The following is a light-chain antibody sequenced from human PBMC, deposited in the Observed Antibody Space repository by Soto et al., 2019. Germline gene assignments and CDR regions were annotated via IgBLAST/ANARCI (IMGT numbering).Light chain of an antibody. V-gene: IGLV2-14*01. CDR3: SSYSTSYFYF. CDR1: SSDIGAYNS. J-gene: IGLJ1*01. CDR2: QVS. Sequence: QSALTQPASVSGSPGQSITISCTGTSSDIGAYNSVSWYQHHPGKAPKLIVFQVSFRPSAVSDRFSGSKSDNTASLTISGLQTEDEADYYCSSYSTSYFYFFGSGTKVTVL.